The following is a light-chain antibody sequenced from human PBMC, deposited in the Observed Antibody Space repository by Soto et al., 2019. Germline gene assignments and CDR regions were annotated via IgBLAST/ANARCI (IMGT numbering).Light chain of an antibody. CDR3: QQSYSVPYT. CDR2: EAS. J-gene: IGKJ2*01. Sequence: IQMTQSPSPLSASVGDRVDITCRTSQSVSSYLNWYQAKPGKAPKLLIYEASSLESGVPSRFSGSGSGTDFTLTITTPQPEDAATYYCQQSYSVPYTFGQGTKVDIK. V-gene: IGKV1-39*01. CDR1: QSVSSY.